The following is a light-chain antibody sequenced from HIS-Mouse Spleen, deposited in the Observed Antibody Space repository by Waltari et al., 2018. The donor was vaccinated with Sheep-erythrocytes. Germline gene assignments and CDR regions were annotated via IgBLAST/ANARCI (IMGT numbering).Light chain of an antibody. CDR2: DNN. J-gene: IGLJ3*02. V-gene: IGLV1-51*01. CDR3: GTWDSSLSAGV. CDR1: SSNLGNTY. Sequence: QSVLTQPPSVSAAPGQKVTISCSGRSSNLGNTYLSWYQQLPGTAPKLLIYDNNKRPSGIPDRFSGSKSGTSATLGITGLQTGDEADYYCGTWDSSLSAGVFGGGTKLTVL.